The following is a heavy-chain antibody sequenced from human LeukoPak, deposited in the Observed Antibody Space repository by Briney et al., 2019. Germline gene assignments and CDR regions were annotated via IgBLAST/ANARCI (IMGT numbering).Heavy chain of an antibody. CDR1: GGSFGGYY. CDR2: INHSGST. D-gene: IGHD5-18*01. Sequence: PWETLSLTCAVYGGSFGGYYWSWIRQPPGKGLEWIGEINHSGSTNYNPSLKSRVTIAVDTSKNHFSLKLSSGTAADTAGYYCARAPIQLWLPDYWGQGTLVTVSS. J-gene: IGHJ4*02. CDR3: ARAPIQLWLPDY. V-gene: IGHV4-34*01.